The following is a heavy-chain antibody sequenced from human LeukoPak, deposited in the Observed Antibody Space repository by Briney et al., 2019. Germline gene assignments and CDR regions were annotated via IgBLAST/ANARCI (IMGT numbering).Heavy chain of an antibody. D-gene: IGHD6-19*01. Sequence: GGSLRLSCAASGFTFTRSAMGWVRQAPGKGLEWVSCITNSGGGTYYADSVKGRFTISRDNSKSTLYLQMNSLRAEDTAVYYCAKDLWTDSSGWNCFDYWGQGALVTVSS. V-gene: IGHV3-23*01. CDR2: ITNSGGGT. J-gene: IGHJ4*02. CDR1: GFTFTRSA. CDR3: AKDLWTDSSGWNCFDY.